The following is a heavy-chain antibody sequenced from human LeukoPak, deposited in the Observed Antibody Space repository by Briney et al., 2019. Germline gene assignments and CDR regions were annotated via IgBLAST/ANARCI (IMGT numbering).Heavy chain of an antibody. J-gene: IGHJ4*02. V-gene: IGHV1-46*01. D-gene: IGHD1-26*01. CDR3: ASSYVYSGSYHSLSFDY. CDR1: GYTFTSYY. Sequence: ASVKVSCKASGYTFTSYYMHWVRRAPGQGLEWVGIINPSGDPTTYAQKFQGRVTMTSDMSTSTVYMELSSLRSEDTAVYYCASSYVYSGSYHSLSFDYWGQGTLVTISS. CDR2: INPSGDPT.